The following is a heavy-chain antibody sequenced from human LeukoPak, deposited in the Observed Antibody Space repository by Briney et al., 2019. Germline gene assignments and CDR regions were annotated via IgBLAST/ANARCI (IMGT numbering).Heavy chain of an antibody. J-gene: IGHJ6*02. CDR2: ISSDGNT. CDR1: GFTVSSSS. D-gene: IGHD6-19*01. Sequence: PGGSLRLSCAASGFTVSSSSMNWARLGPGKGLEWVPVISSDGNTYYADSVKGRFTISRDNSRNTLSLQMHGLRADDTAVYYCARGQEQFSSPWQWGPRRKNFYYYGMDVWGQGTTVTVSS. V-gene: IGHV3-66*01. CDR3: ARGQEQFSSPWQWGPRRKNFYYYGMDV.